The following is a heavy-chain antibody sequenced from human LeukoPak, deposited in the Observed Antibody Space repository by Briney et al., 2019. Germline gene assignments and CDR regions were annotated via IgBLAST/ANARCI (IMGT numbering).Heavy chain of an antibody. CDR3: ASGTEWIRSFGGVIDPPHI. V-gene: IGHV3-23*01. CDR2: IIGIGGST. Sequence: VGALRLSCAASVFTFSSDAMSWVRQAPGKGVGWVSAIIGIGGSTYYADSLKGPFTISRDNSKNTLYLQMNSLRAEDTAVYYCASGTEWIRSFGGVIDPPHIWGQGTLVTVSS. D-gene: IGHD3-16*02. CDR1: VFTFSSDA. J-gene: IGHJ4*02.